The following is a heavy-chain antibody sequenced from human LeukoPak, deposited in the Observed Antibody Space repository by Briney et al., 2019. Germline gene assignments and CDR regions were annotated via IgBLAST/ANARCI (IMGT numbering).Heavy chain of an antibody. CDR1: GFTFSSYW. J-gene: IGHJ4*02. CDR2: INSDGSST. CDR3: ARDLGNDYDFWSGYYTFDY. D-gene: IGHD3-3*01. V-gene: IGHV3-74*01. Sequence: SGGSLRLSCAASGFTFSSYWMHWVRHAPGKGLVWVSRINSDGSSTSYADSVKGRFTISRDNAKNTLYLQMNSLRAEDTAVYYCARDLGNDYDFWSGYYTFDYWGQGTLVTVSS.